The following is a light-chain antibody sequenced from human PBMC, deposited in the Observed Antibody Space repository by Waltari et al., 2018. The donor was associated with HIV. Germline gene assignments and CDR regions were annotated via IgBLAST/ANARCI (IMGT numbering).Light chain of an antibody. J-gene: IGKJ1*01. V-gene: IGKV1-39*01. CDR2: AAS. CDR3: QHSRA. CDR1: QTINNH. Sequence: DIQMPQSRSSVSASVVDRVTITCRASQTINNHLNWYQQRPGKAPKLLIYAASSLQNGVPSRFSGSGSGTDFTLTISSLQPEDFTTFFCQHSRAFGQGTKVEIK.